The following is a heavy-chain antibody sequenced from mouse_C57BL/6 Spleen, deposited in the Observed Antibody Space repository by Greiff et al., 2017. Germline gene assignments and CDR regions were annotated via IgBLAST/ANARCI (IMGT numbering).Heavy chain of an antibody. CDR1: GFTFSSYA. J-gene: IGHJ2*01. CDR2: ISDGGSYT. Sequence: EVHLVESGGGLVKPGGSLKLSCAASGFTFSSYAMSWVRQTPEKRLEWVATISDGGSYTYYPDNVKGRFTISRDNAKNNLYLQMSHLKSEDTAMYYCAREGSTMITTGYYFDYWGQGTTLTVAS. CDR3: AREGSTMITTGYYFDY. V-gene: IGHV5-4*01. D-gene: IGHD2-4*01.